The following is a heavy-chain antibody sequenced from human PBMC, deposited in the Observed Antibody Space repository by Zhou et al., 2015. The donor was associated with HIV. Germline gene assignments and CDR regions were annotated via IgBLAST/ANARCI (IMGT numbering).Heavy chain of an antibody. Sequence: QVQLVESGGGVVQPGRSLRLSCAASGFTFINYAMHWVRQAPGKGLEWVALISYDGRNEYYADSVNGRFTISRDDSNNTVNLQMNSLKTEDTALYYCAKERVAQQLVWGDFQHWGQGTLVTISS. D-gene: IGHD6-13*01. J-gene: IGHJ1*01. CDR3: AKERVAQQLVWGDFQH. CDR1: GFTFINYA. CDR2: ISYDGRNE. V-gene: IGHV3-30*04.